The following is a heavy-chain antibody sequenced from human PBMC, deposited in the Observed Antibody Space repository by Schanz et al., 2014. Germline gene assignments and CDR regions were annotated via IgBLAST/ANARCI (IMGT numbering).Heavy chain of an antibody. CDR2: LCYDGSKK. J-gene: IGHJ6*02. CDR3: VKDLQRELLRDDHYYGMDV. CDR1: GFTFSSYG. Sequence: LVESGGGVVQPGRSLRLSCAASGFTFSSYGMHWVRQVPGKGLEWVAVLCYDGSKKYYADSVKGRFTTSRDNSKNTMYLQMNSLRAEDTAVYYWVKDLQRELLRDDHYYGMDVWGQGTTVTVSS. V-gene: IGHV3-33*06. D-gene: IGHD1-26*01.